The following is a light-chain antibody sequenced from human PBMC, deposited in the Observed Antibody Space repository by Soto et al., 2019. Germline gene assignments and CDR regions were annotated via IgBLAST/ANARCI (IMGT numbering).Light chain of an antibody. CDR2: AAS. CDR1: QSIKIY. CDR3: HQSYSLPWT. J-gene: IGKJ1*01. V-gene: IGKV1-39*01. Sequence: DIQMTQSPSSLSASVGDRVTIPCRASQSIKIYLNWYQQKPGQAPGVLVYAASNLHTGVPSRFSGSGSGTDFTLTISSVQPDAFATYQRHQSYSLPWTFGQGTKVEIK.